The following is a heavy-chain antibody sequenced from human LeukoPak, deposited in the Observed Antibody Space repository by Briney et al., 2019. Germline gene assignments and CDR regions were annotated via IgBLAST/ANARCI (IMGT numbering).Heavy chain of an antibody. J-gene: IGHJ4*02. D-gene: IGHD3-22*01. Sequence: GGSLRLSCAASGFTFSTYSMNWVRQAPGKGLEWVSYISSSSSTIYYADSVKGRFTISRDNAKNSLYLQINSLRAEDTAVYYCARGSTYYDSSGQVPFDYWGQGTLVTVSS. CDR2: ISSSSSTI. CDR1: GFTFSTYS. V-gene: IGHV3-48*01. CDR3: ARGSTYYDSSGQVPFDY.